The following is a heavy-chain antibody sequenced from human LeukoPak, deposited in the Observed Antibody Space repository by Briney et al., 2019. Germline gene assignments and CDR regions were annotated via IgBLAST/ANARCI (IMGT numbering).Heavy chain of an antibody. CDR2: IYYSGST. D-gene: IGHD2-15*01. CDR1: GGSVSSGSYY. J-gene: IGHJ3*02. Sequence: SETLSLTCTVSGGSVSSGSYYWSWIRQPPGKGLEWIGYIYYSGSTNYNPSLKSRVTISVDTSKNQFSLKLSSVTAAHTAVYYCARDPMAVAATLDAFDIWGQGTMVTVSS. CDR3: ARDPMAVAATLDAFDI. V-gene: IGHV4-61*01.